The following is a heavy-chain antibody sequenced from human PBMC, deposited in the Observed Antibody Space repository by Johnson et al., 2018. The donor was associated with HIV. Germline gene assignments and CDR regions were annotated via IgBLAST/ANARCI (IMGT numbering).Heavy chain of an antibody. CDR1: GFTFSSYG. D-gene: IGHD6-19*01. CDR3: AIIAVAVSGDAFDI. V-gene: IGHV3-30*03. Sequence: VPLVESWGGVVQPGRSLRLSCAASGFTFSSYGMHWVRQAPGKGLEWVAVISYDGSNKYYADSVKGRFTISRDNSKNTLYLQMNSLRAEDTAVYYCAIIAVAVSGDAFDIWGQGTMVTVSS. CDR2: ISYDGSNK. J-gene: IGHJ3*02.